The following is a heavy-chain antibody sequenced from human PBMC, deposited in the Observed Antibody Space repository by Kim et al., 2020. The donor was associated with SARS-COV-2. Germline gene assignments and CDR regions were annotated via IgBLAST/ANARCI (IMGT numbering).Heavy chain of an antibody. V-gene: IGHV3-64D*09. CDR2: IGGSGGTT. D-gene: IGHD3-3*01. CDR3: VPAGGDASDLLVGS. J-gene: IGHJ4*02. CDR1: GFTFRNYG. Sequence: GGSLRLSCSASGFTFRNYGMHWIRQTPRKGLEYVADIGGSGGTTYYVDSVKGRFTISRDNSKNALYLQMRSLRVEDTAVYYFVPAGGDASDLLVGSWGRGSLVTVSS.